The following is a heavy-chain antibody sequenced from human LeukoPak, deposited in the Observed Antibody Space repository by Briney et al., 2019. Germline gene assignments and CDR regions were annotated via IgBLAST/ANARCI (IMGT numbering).Heavy chain of an antibody. V-gene: IGHV4-4*07. CDR1: GGSISSYY. D-gene: IGHD1-26*01. Sequence: SETLSLTCSVSGGSISSYYWSWIRQPAGKGQEWIGRIYSSGSTNYNPSLKSRVTMSVDTSKNQFSLRLSSVTAADTAVYYCARHSGSYRYYFDYWGQGTLVTVSS. CDR2: IYSSGST. J-gene: IGHJ4*02. CDR3: ARHSGSYRYYFDY.